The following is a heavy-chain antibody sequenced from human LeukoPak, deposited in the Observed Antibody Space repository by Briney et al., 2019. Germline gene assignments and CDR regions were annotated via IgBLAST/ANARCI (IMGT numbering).Heavy chain of an antibody. CDR3: ARRSGVRGVTHVDY. D-gene: IGHD3-10*01. Sequence: GGSLRLSCAASGFTVSSNYMSWVRQAPGRGLEWVSVIYSGGSTYYADSVKGRFTISRDNSKNTLYLQMNSLRAEDTAVYYCARRSGVRGVTHVDYWGQGTLVTVSS. CDR2: IYSGGST. V-gene: IGHV3-53*01. J-gene: IGHJ4*02. CDR1: GFTVSSNY.